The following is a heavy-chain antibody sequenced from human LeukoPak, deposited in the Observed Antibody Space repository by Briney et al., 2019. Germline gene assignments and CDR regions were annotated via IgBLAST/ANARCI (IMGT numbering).Heavy chain of an antibody. CDR1: GFTFSSYA. Sequence: GGSLRLSCAASGFTFSSYAMHWVRQAPGKGLEWVAVISYDGSNKYYADSVKGRITISRDNAKNSLYLQMNSLRAEDTAVYYCVRHRSASDYWGQGALVTVSS. J-gene: IGHJ4*02. D-gene: IGHD3-16*02. CDR2: ISYDGSNK. CDR3: VRHRSASDY. V-gene: IGHV3-30*04.